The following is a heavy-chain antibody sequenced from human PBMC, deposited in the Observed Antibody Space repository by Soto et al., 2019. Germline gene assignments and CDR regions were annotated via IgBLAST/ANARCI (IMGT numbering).Heavy chain of an antibody. D-gene: IGHD2-15*01. CDR1: GGSISSSNFY. CDR3: AKDASCYSCGA. CDR2: IRYGGDT. J-gene: IGHJ4*02. Sequence: PSETLSLTSAVSGGSISSSNFYWGWFRQPPGKGLEWIGSIRYGGDTSYNPSLKSRVTISIDTSKNQFSLSLRSVSAADTAIYYCAKDASCYSCGAWGQGAPVTVSS. V-gene: IGHV4-39*01.